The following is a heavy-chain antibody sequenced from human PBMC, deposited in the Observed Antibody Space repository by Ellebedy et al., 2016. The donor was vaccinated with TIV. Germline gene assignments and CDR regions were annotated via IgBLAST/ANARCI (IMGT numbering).Heavy chain of an antibody. J-gene: IGHJ5*02. Sequence: SETLSLTCTVSGGSISSYYWSWIRQPPGKGLEWIGYIYYSGSTNYNPSLKSRVTISVDTSKNQFSLKLSSVTAADAAVYYCARDIAVAGSKMGWFDPWGQGTLVTVSS. D-gene: IGHD6-19*01. CDR2: IYYSGST. CDR1: GGSISSYY. CDR3: ARDIAVAGSKMGWFDP. V-gene: IGHV4-59*01.